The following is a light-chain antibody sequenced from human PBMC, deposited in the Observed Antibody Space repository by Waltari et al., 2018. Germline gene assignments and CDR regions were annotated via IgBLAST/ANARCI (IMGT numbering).Light chain of an antibody. CDR1: EGLLHRDGTTY. CDR3: MQGTFWPYT. Sequence: DVAMTQSPLSLPVTLGQPASISCRASEGLLHRDGTTYLNWFHQSPGPSPRRLIYKVSNRDSGVPDRFSGSGSGTDFTLKISRVEAEDVGVYYCMQGTFWPYTFGQGTKLEIK. V-gene: IGKV2-30*02. J-gene: IGKJ2*01. CDR2: KVS.